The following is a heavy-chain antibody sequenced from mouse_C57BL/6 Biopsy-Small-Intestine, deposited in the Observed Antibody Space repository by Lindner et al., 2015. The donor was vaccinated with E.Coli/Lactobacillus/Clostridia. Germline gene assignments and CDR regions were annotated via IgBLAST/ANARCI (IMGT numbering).Heavy chain of an antibody. CDR2: IHPNSDSI. Sequence: VQLQESGAELVKPGASVKLSCKASGFTFTIYWMHWVRQRPGQGLEWIGMIHPNSDSIFYNERFKGKATLTLDKSSSTAYMEISSLTSEDSAVYHCARGRNVDFDYWGQGTTLTVSS. V-gene: IGHV1-64*01. CDR1: GFTFTIYW. CDR3: ARGRNVDFDY. J-gene: IGHJ2*01.